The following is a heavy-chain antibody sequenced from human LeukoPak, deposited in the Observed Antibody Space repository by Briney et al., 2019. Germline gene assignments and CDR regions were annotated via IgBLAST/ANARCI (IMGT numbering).Heavy chain of an antibody. D-gene: IGHD1-26*01. V-gene: IGHV1-69*02. Sequence: ASVKVSCKASGGTFSSYTISWVRQNPGQGLEWMGSIIPILGIANYAQKFQGRVTITADKSTSTAYMELSSLRSEDTAVYYCAGVASYYFDYWGQGTLVTVSS. CDR2: IIPILGIA. CDR1: GGTFSSYT. CDR3: AGVASYYFDY. J-gene: IGHJ4*02.